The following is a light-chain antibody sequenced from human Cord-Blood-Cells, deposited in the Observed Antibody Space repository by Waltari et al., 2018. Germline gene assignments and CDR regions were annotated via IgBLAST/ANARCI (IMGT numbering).Light chain of an antibody. V-gene: IGKV1-5*03. Sequence: DIQMTQSPSTLSASVGDRVTITCRASQSISSWLAWYQQKPGKAPKLLIYKASSLESGVPSRFSGSGSVTEFTLTISSLQPDDFATDYCQQYNSYSWTFGQGTKVEIK. J-gene: IGKJ1*01. CDR2: KAS. CDR3: QQYNSYSWT. CDR1: QSISSW.